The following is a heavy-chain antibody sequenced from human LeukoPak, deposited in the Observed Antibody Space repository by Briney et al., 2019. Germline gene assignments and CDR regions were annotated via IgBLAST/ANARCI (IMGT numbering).Heavy chain of an antibody. D-gene: IGHD3-22*01. V-gene: IGHV4-34*01. J-gene: IGHJ4*02. CDR1: GGSISSYY. CDR2: INHSGST. CDR3: ARDRELHYYDSSGYPD. Sequence: SETLSLTCTVSGGSISSYYWSWIRQPPGKGLEWIGEINHSGSTNYNPSLKSRVTISVDTSKNQFSLKLSSVTAADTAVYYCARDRELHYYDSSGYPDWGQGTLVTVSS.